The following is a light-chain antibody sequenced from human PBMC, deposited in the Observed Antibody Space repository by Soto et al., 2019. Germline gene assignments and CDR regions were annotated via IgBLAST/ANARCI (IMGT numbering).Light chain of an antibody. Sequence: EIVLTQSPATLSVSPGERVTLSCRASQNLHSFLNWYQQRPGQAPRPLIYDGSKRAAGVPDRISGDGSGTDYTLTISSLEPEDFAGYYCQQRTRWPMTFGQGTRLEI. V-gene: IGKV3-11*01. J-gene: IGKJ5*01. CDR3: QQRTRWPMT. CDR1: QNLHSF. CDR2: DGS.